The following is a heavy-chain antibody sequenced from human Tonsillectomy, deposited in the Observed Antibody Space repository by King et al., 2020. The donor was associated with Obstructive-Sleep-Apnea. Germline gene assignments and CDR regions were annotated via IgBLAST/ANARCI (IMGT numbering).Heavy chain of an antibody. CDR3: AGGTDYYESSGYHGTEYFQH. V-gene: IGHV4-31*03. J-gene: IGHJ1*01. CDR2: IHYSGST. D-gene: IGHD3-22*01. Sequence: QLQESGPGLVKPSQTLSLTCTVSGGSISSGGYYWSWIRHHPGKGLEWIGYIHYSGSTYYNPSLKSRVTISVDTSKNQFSLKLSSVTSADTAVYYCAGGTDYYESSGYHGTEYFQHWGQGTLVTVSS. CDR1: GGSISSGGYY.